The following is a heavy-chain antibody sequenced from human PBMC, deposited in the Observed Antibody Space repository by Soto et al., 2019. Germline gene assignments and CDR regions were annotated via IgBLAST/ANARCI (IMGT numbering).Heavy chain of an antibody. CDR3: ARDNGGSMRYYDILTGYAWFDP. J-gene: IGHJ5*02. Sequence: SVKVSCKASGGTFRSYAISWVRQAPGQGLEWMGGIIPIFGTANYAQKFQGRVTITADESTSTAYMELSSLRSEDTAVYYCARDNGGSMRYYDILTGYAWFDPWGQGTLVTVSS. V-gene: IGHV1-69*13. CDR2: IIPIFGTA. CDR1: GGTFRSYA. D-gene: IGHD3-9*01.